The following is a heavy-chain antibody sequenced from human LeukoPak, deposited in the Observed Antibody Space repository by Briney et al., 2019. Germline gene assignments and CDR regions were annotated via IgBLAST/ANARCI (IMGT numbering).Heavy chain of an antibody. D-gene: IGHD3-22*01. J-gene: IGHJ4*02. Sequence: GGSLRLSCAASGFTFSSYWMHWVRQAPGKGPEWISYISSSGNGKYYADSVKGRFTMSRDNAKNAVYLQMNGLRADDTALYYCASAMMASDSSGYYTSEYFENWGQGTLVTVSS. CDR1: GFTFSSYW. V-gene: IGHV3-48*04. CDR2: ISSSGNGK. CDR3: ASAMMASDSSGYYTSEYFEN.